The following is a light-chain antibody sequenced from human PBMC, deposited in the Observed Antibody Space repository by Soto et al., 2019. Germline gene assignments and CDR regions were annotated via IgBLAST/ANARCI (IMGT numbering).Light chain of an antibody. CDR1: SSDICHYDY. Sequence: QSVLTQPASVSGSPGQSITISCTGTSSDICHYDYVSWYQQHPGKAPKLMIYHVTYRPSGVSNRYSGPKSGNSASLTISGLQADDEADYYCCSLTTSHTYVFGSGTKVTVL. V-gene: IGLV2-14*03. CDR3: CSLTTSHTYV. CDR2: HVT. J-gene: IGLJ1*01.